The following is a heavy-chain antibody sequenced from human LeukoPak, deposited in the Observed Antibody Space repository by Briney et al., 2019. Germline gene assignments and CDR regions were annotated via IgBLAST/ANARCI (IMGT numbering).Heavy chain of an antibody. CDR2: INPNSGGT. V-gene: IGHV1-2*02. CDR1: GYTFTGYY. D-gene: IGHD6-19*01. CDR3: AREKGGSGWYGAERGAFDI. J-gene: IGHJ3*02. Sequence: ASVKVSCKASGYTFTGYYMHWVRQAPGQGLEWMGWINPNSGGTNYAQKFQGRVTMTRDTSISTAYMELSRLRSDDTAVYYCAREKGGSGWYGAERGAFDIWGQGTMVTVSS.